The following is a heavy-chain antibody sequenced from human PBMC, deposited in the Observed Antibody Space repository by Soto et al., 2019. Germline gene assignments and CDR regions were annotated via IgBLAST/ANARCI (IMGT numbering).Heavy chain of an antibody. V-gene: IGHV4-34*01. Sequence: SLTCAVYGGSFSGYYWSWIRQPPGKGLEWIGEINHSGSTNYNPSLKSRVTISVDTSKNQFSLKLSSVTAADTAVYYCARGITIFWDDYWGQGTLVTVPQ. D-gene: IGHD3-9*01. CDR3: ARGITIFWDDY. J-gene: IGHJ4*02. CDR2: INHSGST. CDR1: GGSFSGYY.